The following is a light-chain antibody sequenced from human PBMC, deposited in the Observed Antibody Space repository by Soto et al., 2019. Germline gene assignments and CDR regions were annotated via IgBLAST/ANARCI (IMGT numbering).Light chain of an antibody. Sequence: DIQMTQSPSSLSASLGDRITITCQASQDISNRLNWYQQKPGTAPKLLIYDASNLQTGVPSRFSGSGAGTAFTLTISSLQPEDTATYYCQQYDNLPAWTFGQGTKVEIK. CDR3: QQYDNLPAWT. V-gene: IGKV1-33*01. J-gene: IGKJ1*01. CDR2: DAS. CDR1: QDISNR.